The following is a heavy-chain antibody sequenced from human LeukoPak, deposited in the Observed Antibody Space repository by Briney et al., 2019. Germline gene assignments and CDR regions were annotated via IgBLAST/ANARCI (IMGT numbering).Heavy chain of an antibody. D-gene: IGHD3-22*01. J-gene: IGHJ4*02. CDR3: ARDPPTPRLNYDSSGYQGYFDY. Sequence: PGGSLRLSCAASGFTFSSYAMSWVRQAPGKGLEWVSAISGSGGSTYYADSVKGRFTISRDNSKNTLYLQMNSLRAEDTTVYYCARDPPTPRLNYDSSGYQGYFDYWGQGTLVTVSS. CDR2: ISGSGGST. CDR1: GFTFSSYA. V-gene: IGHV3-23*01.